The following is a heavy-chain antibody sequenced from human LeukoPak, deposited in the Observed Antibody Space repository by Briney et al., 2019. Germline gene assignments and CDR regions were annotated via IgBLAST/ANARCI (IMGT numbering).Heavy chain of an antibody. V-gene: IGHV4-61*02. J-gene: IGHJ5*02. CDR1: GGSISSGSYY. CDR3: ARDSDRFDP. CDR2: IYTSGST. Sequence: SETLSLTCTVSGGSISSGSYYWSWIRQPAGKGLEWIGRIYTSGSTNYNPSLKSRLTISVDTSKNQSSLNLSSVTAADTAVYYCARDSDRFDPWGQGTLVTVSS.